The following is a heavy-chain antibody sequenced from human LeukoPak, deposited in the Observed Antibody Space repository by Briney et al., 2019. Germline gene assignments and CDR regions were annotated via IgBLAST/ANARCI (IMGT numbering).Heavy chain of an antibody. CDR1: GFTFSSHA. CDR2: ISGSGDNR. D-gene: IGHD3-10*01. CDR3: ATVLPYYGSGTFDY. J-gene: IGHJ4*02. V-gene: IGHV3-23*01. Sequence: GGSLRLSCAASGFTFSSHAMSWVRQAPGKGLEWVSSISGSGDNRSYADSVKGRFTISRDNSKSTLYLEMNSLRAEDTAVYYCATVLPYYGSGTFDYWGQGTLVTVSS.